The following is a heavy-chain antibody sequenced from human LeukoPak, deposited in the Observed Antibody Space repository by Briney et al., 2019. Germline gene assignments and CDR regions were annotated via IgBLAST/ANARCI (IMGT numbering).Heavy chain of an antibody. Sequence: GGSLRLSCAASGFTFSSYWMSWVRQAPGKGLEWVANIKQDGGEKSYVDSVKGRFTISRDNAKNSLYLQMNSLRAEDTAVYYCARVNYGDYDDYWGQGTLVTVSS. J-gene: IGHJ4*02. CDR2: IKQDGGEK. CDR3: ARVNYGDYDDY. CDR1: GFTFSSYW. V-gene: IGHV3-7*03. D-gene: IGHD1-7*01.